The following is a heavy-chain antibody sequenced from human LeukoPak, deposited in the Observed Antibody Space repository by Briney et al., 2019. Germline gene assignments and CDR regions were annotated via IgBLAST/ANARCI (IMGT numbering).Heavy chain of an antibody. V-gene: IGHV3-7*01. CDR1: GFTFSSYW. D-gene: IGHD6-13*01. J-gene: IGHJ5*02. CDR3: ARGDRYSSSWGQNWFDP. CDR2: IKQDGSEK. Sequence: PGGSLRLSCAVSGFTFSSYWMSWVRQAPGKGLEWVANIKQDGSEKYYVDSVKGRFSISRDNAKNSLYLQMNSLRAEDTAVYYCARGDRYSSSWGQNWFDPWGQGTLVTVSS.